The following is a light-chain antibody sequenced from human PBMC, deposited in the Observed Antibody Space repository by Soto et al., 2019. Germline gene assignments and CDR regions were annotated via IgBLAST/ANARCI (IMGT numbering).Light chain of an antibody. CDR2: TNS. Sequence: QSVLTQPPSVSGAPGQWVTISGAGTSSNIGAGYDVHWYQQVPGTAPKLLIYTNSNRPSGVPDRFSGSKSGTSASLAITGLQSADQADYYCQSYDSSLSALVFGGGTKLTVL. V-gene: IGLV1-40*01. CDR3: QSYDSSLSALV. J-gene: IGLJ3*02. CDR1: SSNIGAGYD.